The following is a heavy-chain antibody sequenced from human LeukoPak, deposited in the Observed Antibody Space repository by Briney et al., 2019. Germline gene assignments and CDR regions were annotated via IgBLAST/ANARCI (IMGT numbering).Heavy chain of an antibody. CDR2: ISYDGSNK. Sequence: GGSLRLSCAASGSTFSSYGMHWVRQAPGKGLEWVAVISYDGSNKYYADSVKGRFTISRDNSKNTLYLQMNSLRAEDTAVYYCARAGSGSGSYYNPYYFDYWGQGTLVTVSS. CDR1: GSTFSSYG. J-gene: IGHJ4*02. CDR3: ARAGSGSGSYYNPYYFDY. V-gene: IGHV3-30*03. D-gene: IGHD3-10*01.